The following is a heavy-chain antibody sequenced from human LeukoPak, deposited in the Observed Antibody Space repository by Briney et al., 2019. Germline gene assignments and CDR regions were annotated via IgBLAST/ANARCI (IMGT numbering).Heavy chain of an antibody. CDR3: ARRYSGSYRRAYYFDY. D-gene: IGHD1-26*01. CDR1: GGSISSDSYY. CDR2: IFNTGST. V-gene: IGHV4-61*02. Sequence: SETLSLTCTVSGGSISSDSYYWSWIRQPAGKGLEWIGRIFNTGSTNSIPSLKSRVTISVDTSKNQFSLKLSSVTAADTAVYYCARRYSGSYRRAYYFDYWGQGTLVTVSS. J-gene: IGHJ4*02.